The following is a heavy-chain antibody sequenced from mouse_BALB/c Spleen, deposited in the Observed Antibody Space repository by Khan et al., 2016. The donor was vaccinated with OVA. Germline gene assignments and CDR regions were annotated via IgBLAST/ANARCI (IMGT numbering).Heavy chain of an antibody. J-gene: IGHJ2*01. V-gene: IGHV1-31*01. CDR3: ARDYRYYFDY. Sequence: EVQLQESGPELVKPGASMKIYCKASAYSFTGYTMNWVKQSHGKNLEWIGLINPYNGVIRYNQKFKGKATLTVDKSSSTAYMELLSLTSEDSAVYYCARDYRYYFDYWGQGTTLTVSS. CDR2: INPYNGVI. CDR1: AYSFTGYT. D-gene: IGHD2-14*01.